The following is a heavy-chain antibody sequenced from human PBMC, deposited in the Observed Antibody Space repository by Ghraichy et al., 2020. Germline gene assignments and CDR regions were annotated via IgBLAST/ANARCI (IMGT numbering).Heavy chain of an antibody. CDR3: ARDTDSSSPFDY. V-gene: IGHV3-21*01. J-gene: IGHJ4*02. CDR1: GFTFSSYS. Sequence: GGSLRLSCAASGFTFSSYSMNWVRQAPGKGLEWVSSISSSSSYIYYADSVKGRFTISRDNAKNSLYLQMNSLRAEEPAVYYCARDTDSSSPFDYWGQGTLVTVSS. CDR2: ISSSSSYI. D-gene: IGHD6-6*01.